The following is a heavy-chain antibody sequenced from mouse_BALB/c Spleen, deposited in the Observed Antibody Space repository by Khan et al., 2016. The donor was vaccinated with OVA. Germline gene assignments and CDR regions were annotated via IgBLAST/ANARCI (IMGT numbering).Heavy chain of an antibody. D-gene: IGHD3-3*01. CDR3: ARDAGRY. V-gene: IGHV1-18*01. J-gene: IGHJ4*01. CDR2: VNHKNGGT. Sequence: EVQLQQSGPELVKPGASVNISCKTSGYTFTEYTVHWVKQSLGKSLDWIGVVNHKNGGTAYTQKFKGKATLTVEKSSRTAYMELRSLTSEDSAVYYGARDAGRYWGQGTSVTVSS. CDR1: GYTFTEYT.